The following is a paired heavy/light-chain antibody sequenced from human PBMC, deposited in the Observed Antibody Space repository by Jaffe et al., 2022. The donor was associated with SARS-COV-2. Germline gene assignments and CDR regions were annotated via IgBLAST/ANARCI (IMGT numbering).Light chain of an antibody. CDR1: QSVLYSSNNKNY. Sequence: DIVMTQSPDSLAVSLGERATINCKSSQSVLYSSNNKNYLAWYQQKPGQPPKVLIYWASTRESGVPDRFSGSGSGTDFTLTISSLQAEDVAVYYCQQYYSTPLLTFGGGTKVEIK. J-gene: IGKJ4*01. V-gene: IGKV4-1*01. CDR3: QQYYSTPLLT. CDR2: WAS.
Heavy chain of an antibody. V-gene: IGHV3-48*02. Sequence: EVQLVESGGGLVQPGGSLRLSCAASGFTFSSYSMNWVRQAPGKGLEWLSYISGSSIAIYYADSVKGRFTISRDNAKNSLYLQMNSLRDEDTAVYYCARDGASYYDSPYFFDYWGQGTLVTVSS. CDR2: ISGSSIAI. CDR3: ARDGASYYDSPYFFDY. CDR1: GFTFSSYS. J-gene: IGHJ4*02. D-gene: IGHD3-22*01.